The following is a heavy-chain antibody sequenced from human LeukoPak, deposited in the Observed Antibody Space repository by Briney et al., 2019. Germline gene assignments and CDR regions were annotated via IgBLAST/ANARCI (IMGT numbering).Heavy chain of an antibody. CDR3: ARGDMVRGLYYMDV. D-gene: IGHD3-10*01. CDR2: VNPNSGGT. CDR1: GYTFTSYG. Sequence: ASVKVSRKASGYTFTSYGISWVRQAPGQGLEWMGWVNPNSGGTDYAQKFQGRITMTRETSISTAYMELNSLRSDDTAVYYCARGDMVRGLYYMDVWGRGTTVTVSS. V-gene: IGHV1-2*02. J-gene: IGHJ6*03.